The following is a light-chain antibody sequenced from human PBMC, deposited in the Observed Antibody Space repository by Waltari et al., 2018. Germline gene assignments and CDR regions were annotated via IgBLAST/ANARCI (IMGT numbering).Light chain of an antibody. J-gene: IGKJ2*02. V-gene: IGKV4-1*01. CDR3: QQYYTTPCT. Sequence: DIVLTQSPDSPALSPGERATISCRSSMSVLSSTNSNNYLAWYQQRPGQPPKLLFYLASTRVSGVPDRFDGSGSGTDFTLTISSLQAEDLAVYYCQQYYTTPCTFGQWTRLEIK. CDR1: MSVLSSTNSNNY. CDR2: LAS.